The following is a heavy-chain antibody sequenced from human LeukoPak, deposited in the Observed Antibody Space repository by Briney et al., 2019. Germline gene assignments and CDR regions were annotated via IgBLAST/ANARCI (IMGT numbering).Heavy chain of an antibody. J-gene: IGHJ4*02. CDR3: ARAGYSNRWDGVDY. CDR2: IYPGDSDT. CDR1: GFTFSSYA. V-gene: IGHV5-51*01. Sequence: GGSLRLSCAASGFTFSSYAMSWVRQMPGKGLEFMGIIYPGDSDTRYSPSFQGQVTISVDKSINTAYLQWSSLKASDSVMYYCARAGYSNRWDGVDYWGQGTLVTVSS. D-gene: IGHD2/OR15-2a*01.